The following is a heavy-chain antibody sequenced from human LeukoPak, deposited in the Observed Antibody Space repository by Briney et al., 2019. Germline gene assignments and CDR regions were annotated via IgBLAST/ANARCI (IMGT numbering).Heavy chain of an antibody. D-gene: IGHD3-9*01. CDR1: GFTFSSYW. Sequence: GGSLRLSCADSGFTFSSYWMSWVRQVPGRGLEWVANIEQDGSEKYYVDSVKGRFTISRDNAKNSLYLQMNSLRADDTAVYYCARDRSDILTGYNDAFDIWGQGTMVTVSS. J-gene: IGHJ3*02. CDR3: ARDRSDILTGYNDAFDI. CDR2: IEQDGSEK. V-gene: IGHV3-7*01.